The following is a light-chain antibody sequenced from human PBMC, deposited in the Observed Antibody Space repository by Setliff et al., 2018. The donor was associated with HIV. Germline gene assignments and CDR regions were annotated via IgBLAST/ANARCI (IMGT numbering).Light chain of an antibody. Sequence: QSALTQFASVSGSPGQSITISCTGTSSDVGSYNLVSWYQQHPGKAPKLMIYEVTKRPSGISHRFSGSKSGNTASLTISGLQAEDEAEYYCCSYAGSSTYVFGTGDQGHRP. J-gene: IGLJ1*01. V-gene: IGLV2-23*02. CDR2: EVT. CDR1: SSDVGSYNL. CDR3: CSYAGSSTYV.